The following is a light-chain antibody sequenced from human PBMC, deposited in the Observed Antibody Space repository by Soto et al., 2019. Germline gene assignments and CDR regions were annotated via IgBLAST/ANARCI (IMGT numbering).Light chain of an antibody. CDR3: QRDNNATRT. CDR2: GAS. J-gene: IGKJ1*01. V-gene: IGKV1-39*01. CDR1: QSISSY. Sequence: DIQMTQSPSSLSASVGDRVTITCRASQSISSYLNWYQQKPGKAPKLLIFGASSLQRGVPSRFSGSGSGTDFTLTISSLQPEDFATYYCQRDNNATRTFGQGTKVEIK.